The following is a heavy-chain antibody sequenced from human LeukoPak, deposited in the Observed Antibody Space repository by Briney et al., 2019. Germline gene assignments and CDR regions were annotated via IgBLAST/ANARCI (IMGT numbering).Heavy chain of an antibody. Sequence: SETLSLTCTVSGGSISSYYWSWIRQPPGKGLEWIGYIYYSGSTNYNPSLKSRVTISVDTSKNQFSLKLSSVTAADTAVYYCARIYYYYGMDVWGQGTLVTVSS. CDR2: IYYSGST. CDR1: GGSISSYY. V-gene: IGHV4-59*08. CDR3: ARIYYYYGMDV. J-gene: IGHJ6*02.